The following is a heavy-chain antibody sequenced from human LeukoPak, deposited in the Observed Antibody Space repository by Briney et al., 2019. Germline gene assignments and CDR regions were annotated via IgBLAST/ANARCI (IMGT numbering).Heavy chain of an antibody. CDR3: AKGKNTGSYLSHVDY. V-gene: IGHV3-64*01. D-gene: IGHD3-10*01. Sequence: GGSLRLSCAASGFIFSNYAMHWVRQAPGKGLEYVSAISSNGGSTYYANSVKGRFTISRDNSKNTLYLQMGSLRTEDTALYYCAKGKNTGSYLSHVDYWGQGTLVTVSS. CDR1: GFIFSNYA. CDR2: ISSNGGST. J-gene: IGHJ4*02.